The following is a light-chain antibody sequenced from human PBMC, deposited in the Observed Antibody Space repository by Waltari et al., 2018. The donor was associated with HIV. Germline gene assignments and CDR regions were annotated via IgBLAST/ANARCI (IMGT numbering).Light chain of an antibody. V-gene: IGLV1-47*01. CDR3: AALKDRLSGYV. CDR1: SSKLGRNY. Sequence: SVLTQPPSASGTPGQRVTISCSGSSSKLGRNYVYCYKQLPGPAPKLLIYTNKQRPSGVPDRCAGSKSGTSASLAISGLRSEDEADYYCAALKDRLSGYVFGTGTKVTV. CDR2: TNK. J-gene: IGLJ1*01.